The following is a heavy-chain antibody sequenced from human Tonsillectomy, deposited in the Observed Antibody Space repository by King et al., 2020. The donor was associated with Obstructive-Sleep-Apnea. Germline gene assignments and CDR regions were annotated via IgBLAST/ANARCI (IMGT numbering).Heavy chain of an antibody. CDR3: ARGTYYHGSGSYRYHYAMDV. CDR1: GGSFSGYY. D-gene: IGHD3-10*01. CDR2: INHSGST. V-gene: IGHV4-34*01. J-gene: IGHJ6*02. Sequence: VQLQQWGAGLLKPSETLSLTCAVYGGSFSGYYWNWIRQPPGKGREWIGEINHSGSTNYSPSLKSRVIISVDTSKNKFSLMLTSVTAADTAVYYCARGTYYHGSGSYRYHYAMDVWGQGTTVTVSS.